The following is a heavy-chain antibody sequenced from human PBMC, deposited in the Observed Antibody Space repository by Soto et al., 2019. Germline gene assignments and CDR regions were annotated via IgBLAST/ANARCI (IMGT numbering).Heavy chain of an antibody. CDR2: ISYDGSNK. J-gene: IGHJ4*02. V-gene: IGHV3-30*18. CDR1: GFTFSSYG. Sequence: VQLVESGGGVVQPGRSLRLSCAASGFTFSSYGMHWVRQAPGKGLEWVAVISYDGSNKYYADSVKGRFTISRDNSKNTLYLQMNSLRAEDTAVYYCAKGRYYDFWSGYYNYFDYWGQGTLVTVSS. CDR3: AKGRYYDFWSGYYNYFDY. D-gene: IGHD3-3*01.